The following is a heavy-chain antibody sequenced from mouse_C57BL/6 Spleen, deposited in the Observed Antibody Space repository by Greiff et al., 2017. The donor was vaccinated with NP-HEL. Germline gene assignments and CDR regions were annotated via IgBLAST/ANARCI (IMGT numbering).Heavy chain of an antibody. CDR1: GYTFTDYY. Sequence: VQLKQSGPELVKPGASVKISCKASGYTFTDYYMNWVKQSHGKSLEWIGDINPNNGGTSYNQKFKGKATLTVDKSSSTAYMELRSLTSEDSAVYYCARFGGDWGYAMDYWGQGTSVTVSS. J-gene: IGHJ4*01. V-gene: IGHV1-26*01. D-gene: IGHD4-1*01. CDR2: INPNNGGT. CDR3: ARFGGDWGYAMDY.